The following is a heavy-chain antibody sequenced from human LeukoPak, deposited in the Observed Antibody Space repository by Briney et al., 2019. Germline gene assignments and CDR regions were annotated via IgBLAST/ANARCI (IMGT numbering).Heavy chain of an antibody. CDR1: GGSISSYY. CDR2: IYYSGST. CDR3: ARAPYCGGDCYSGARFDP. V-gene: IGHV4-59*12. Sequence: SETLSLTCSVSGGSISSYYWSWIRQPPGKGLEWIGYIYYSGSTYYNPSLKSRVTISVDRSKNQFSLKLSSVTAADTAVYYCARAPYCGGDCYSGARFDPWGQGTLVTVSS. D-gene: IGHD2-21*02. J-gene: IGHJ5*02.